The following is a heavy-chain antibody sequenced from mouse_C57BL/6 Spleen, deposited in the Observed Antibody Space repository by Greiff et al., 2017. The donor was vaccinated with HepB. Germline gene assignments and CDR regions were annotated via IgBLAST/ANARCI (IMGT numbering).Heavy chain of an antibody. V-gene: IGHV2-6-1*01. J-gene: IGHJ4*01. CDR2: IWSDGST. D-gene: IGHD1-1*01. CDR3: ARHPPYYYGSSYGAMDY. Sequence: VQVVESGPGLVAPSQSLSITCTVSGFSLTSYGVHWVRQPPGKGLEWLVVIWSDGSTTYNSALKSRLSISKDNSKSQVFLKMNSLQTDDTAMYYCARHPPYYYGSSYGAMDYWGQGTSVTVSS. CDR1: GFSLTSYG.